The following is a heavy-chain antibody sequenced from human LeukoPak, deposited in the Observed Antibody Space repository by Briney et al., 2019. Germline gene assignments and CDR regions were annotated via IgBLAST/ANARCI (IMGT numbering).Heavy chain of an antibody. Sequence: PGGSLRLSCAASGFTFDDYGMSWVRQAPGKGLEWVSGINWNGGSTGYADSVKGRFTISRDNAKNSLYLQMNSLRAGDTALYYCARSGYSGSYWGAFDIWGQGTMVTVSS. CDR1: GFTFDDYG. J-gene: IGHJ3*02. CDR2: INWNGGST. D-gene: IGHD1-26*01. CDR3: ARSGYSGSYWGAFDI. V-gene: IGHV3-20*04.